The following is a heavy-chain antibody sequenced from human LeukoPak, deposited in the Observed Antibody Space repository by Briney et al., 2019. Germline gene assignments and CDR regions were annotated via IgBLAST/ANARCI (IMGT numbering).Heavy chain of an antibody. J-gene: IGHJ6*03. CDR3: ARWPRERNRITVTNYYYYMDV. D-gene: IGHD4-11*01. CDR1: GVSFSGYY. Sequence: SETLSLTCTVYGVSFSGYYWSWIRQPPGKGLEWIGEINHNGNTNYNPSLKSRVTISVDTSKNQFSLKVSSVTAADSAVYYCARWPRERNRITVTNYYYYMDVWGKGTTVTISS. V-gene: IGHV4-34*01. CDR2: INHNGNT.